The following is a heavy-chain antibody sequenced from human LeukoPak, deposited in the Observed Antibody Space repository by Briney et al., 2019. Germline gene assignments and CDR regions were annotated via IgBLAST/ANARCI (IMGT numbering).Heavy chain of an antibody. Sequence: GGSLRLSCAASGFTFSSYAMGWVHQAPGKGLEWVSAISGSGGSTYYADSVKGRFTISRDNSKNTLYLQMNSLRAEDTAVYYCAKIYPPRPVRPRTNWFDPWGQGTLVTVSS. CDR2: ISGSGGST. J-gene: IGHJ5*02. CDR3: AKIYPPRPVRPRTNWFDP. D-gene: IGHD3-10*01. V-gene: IGHV3-23*01. CDR1: GFTFSSYA.